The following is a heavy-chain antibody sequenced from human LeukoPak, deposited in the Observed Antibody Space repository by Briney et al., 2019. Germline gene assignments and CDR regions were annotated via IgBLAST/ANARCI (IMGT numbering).Heavy chain of an antibody. CDR3: ARDYYDSSGDDAFDI. CDR1: GVSISSYY. D-gene: IGHD3-22*01. Sequence: SETLSLTCTVSGVSISSYYWSWIRQPPGKGLEWIGYIYYSGSTNYNPSLKSRVTISVDTSKNQFSLKLSSVTAADTAVYYCARDYYDSSGDDAFDIWGQGTMVTVSS. V-gene: IGHV4-59*01. J-gene: IGHJ3*02. CDR2: IYYSGST.